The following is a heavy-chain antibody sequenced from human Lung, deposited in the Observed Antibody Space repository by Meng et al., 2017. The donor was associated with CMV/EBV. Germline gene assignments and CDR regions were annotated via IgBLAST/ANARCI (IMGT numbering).Heavy chain of an antibody. J-gene: IGHJ3*02. CDR2: IYAGGST. CDR3: AREKEGRMSTISAFDI. Sequence: SCAASGFTVINNYMNWVRQAPGKGLEWVSIIYAGGSTDYADSVNGRFTISRDNSKNTLYLQMNSLRPEDTAVYYCAREKEGRMSTISAFDIWGQGTMVTVSS. V-gene: IGHV3-66*02. CDR1: GFTVINNY. D-gene: IGHD5-24*01.